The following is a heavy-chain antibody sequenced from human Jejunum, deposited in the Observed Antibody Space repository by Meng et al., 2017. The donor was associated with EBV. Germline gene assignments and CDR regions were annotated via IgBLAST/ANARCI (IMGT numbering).Heavy chain of an antibody. V-gene: IGHV4-30-2*01. D-gene: IGHD4-17*01. CDR2: IYHIGST. CDR1: GDYISRGACL. CDR3: ARGGPDFGDYVPFDY. Sequence: QRQLQEHGSVLVKPSQTVSLTCAVAGDYISRGACLWSWIRQPPGKGLEWIGNIYHIGSTYYNPSLKSRVTISVDRSKNQFSLKLTSVTAADTAVYYCARGGPDFGDYVPFDYWGQGTLVTVSS. J-gene: IGHJ4*02.